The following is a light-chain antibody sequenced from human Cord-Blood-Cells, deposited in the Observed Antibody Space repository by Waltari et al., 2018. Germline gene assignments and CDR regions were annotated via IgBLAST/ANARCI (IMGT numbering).Light chain of an antibody. Sequence: SYELTQDPAVSVALGQTVRITCQGDSLRSYYASWYQQKPGQAPVLVIYGKNNRPSGIPDRFSGSSSGNTASLTITGAQAEDEADYYCNSRDSSGTVVFGGGTKLTVL. CDR3: NSRDSSGTVV. CDR2: GKN. J-gene: IGLJ2*01. V-gene: IGLV3-19*01. CDR1: SLRSYY.